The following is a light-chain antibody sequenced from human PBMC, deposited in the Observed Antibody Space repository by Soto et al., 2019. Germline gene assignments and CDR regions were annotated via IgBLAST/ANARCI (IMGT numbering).Light chain of an antibody. CDR3: QQYKSYPWT. V-gene: IGKV1-5*01. CDR1: DSVKSW. CDR2: DAS. J-gene: IGKJ1*01. Sequence: DIHLTHSPSTLSASVGDRVTITCLASDSVKSWLAWYQQKPGKAPKLLIYDASSLESGVPSRFSGSGSGTEFSLTISSLQPDDFASYYCQQYKSYPWTFGQGTKVDIK.